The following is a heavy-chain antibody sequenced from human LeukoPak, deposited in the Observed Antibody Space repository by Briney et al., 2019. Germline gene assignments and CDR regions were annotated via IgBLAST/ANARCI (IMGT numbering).Heavy chain of an antibody. CDR3: AKDRGLIVGAITGYFDF. D-gene: IGHD1-26*01. CDR2: IKQDGSEK. Sequence: GSLRLSCAASGFTFSSYWMNWVRQAPGKGLEWVANIKQDGSEKYYVDSVKGRFTISRDNSKNTLYLQMNSLRAEDTAVYYCAKDRGLIVGAITGYFDFWGQGTLVTVSS. V-gene: IGHV3-7*01. CDR1: GFTFSSYW. J-gene: IGHJ4*02.